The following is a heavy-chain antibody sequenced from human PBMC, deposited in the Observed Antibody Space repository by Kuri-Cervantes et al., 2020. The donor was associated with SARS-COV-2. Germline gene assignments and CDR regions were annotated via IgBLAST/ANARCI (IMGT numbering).Heavy chain of an antibody. V-gene: IGHV5-51*01. CDR3: ARPLYYYDSSGYPGSVVAFDI. CDR2: IYPGDSDT. Sequence: GESLKISCKGSGYSFTSYWIGWVRQMPGEGLEWMGIIYPGDSDTRYSPSFQGQVTISADKSISTAYLQWSSLKASDTAMYYCARPLYYYDSSGYPGSVVAFDIWGQGTMVTVSS. J-gene: IGHJ3*02. D-gene: IGHD3-22*01. CDR1: GYSFTSYW.